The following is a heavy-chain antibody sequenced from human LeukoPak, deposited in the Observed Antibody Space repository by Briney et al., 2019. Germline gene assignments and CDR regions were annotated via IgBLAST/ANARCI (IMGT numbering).Heavy chain of an antibody. V-gene: IGHV4-4*02. J-gene: IGHJ4*02. CDR3: AREGGFYRPLDY. D-gene: IGHD3-3*01. CDR2: VHLDGRT. CDR1: GGSVINTNW. Sequence: SETLSLTCGVSGGSVINTNWWTWVRQPPGKGLEWIGEVHLDGRTNSNPSLESRLTMSVDVSENQVSLKLTSVTAADTAVYYCAREGGFYRPLDYSGQGTLVTVSS.